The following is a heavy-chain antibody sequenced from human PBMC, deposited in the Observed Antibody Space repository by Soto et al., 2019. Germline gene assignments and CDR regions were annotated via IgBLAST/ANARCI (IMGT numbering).Heavy chain of an antibody. CDR1: GFTFSDYS. Sequence: GGSLRLSCAASGFTFSDYSMNWVRQAPGKGLEWVSSIGNRGTFIYYAASVKGRFTISRDNTKNSLYLQMNSLRAEDTAVYYCARDGSGWYGGDYWGQGTRVNVSS. CDR3: ARDGSGWYGGDY. J-gene: IGHJ4*02. CDR2: IGNRGTFI. D-gene: IGHD6-19*01. V-gene: IGHV3-21*01.